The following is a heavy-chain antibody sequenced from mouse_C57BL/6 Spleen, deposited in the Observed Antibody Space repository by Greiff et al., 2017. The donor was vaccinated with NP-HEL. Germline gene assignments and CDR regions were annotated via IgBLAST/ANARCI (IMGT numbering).Heavy chain of an antibody. CDR2: INPNNGGT. V-gene: IGHV1-18*01. Sequence: EVQLQQSGPELVKPGASVKIPCKASGYTFTDYNMDWVKQSHGKSLEWIGDINPNNGGTIYNQKFKGKATLTVDKSSSPAYMELRSLTSEDTAVYYCAIGGFITTVVSSSYYAMDYWGQGTSVTVSS. CDR3: AIGGFITTVVSSSYYAMDY. J-gene: IGHJ4*01. CDR1: GYTFTDYN. D-gene: IGHD1-1*01.